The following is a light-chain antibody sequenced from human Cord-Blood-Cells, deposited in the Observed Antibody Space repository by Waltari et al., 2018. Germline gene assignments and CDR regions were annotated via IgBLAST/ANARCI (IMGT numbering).Light chain of an antibody. CDR2: DVS. Sequence: QSALTQPPSVSGSPGQPVTISCTGTSSDVGGSNYVSWYQQHPGKAPTLMIYDVSNRPSGVPDRFSGSKSGNTASLTISGLQAEDEAGYYCCSYAGSFHVVFGGGTKLTVL. J-gene: IGLJ2*01. CDR1: SSDVGGSNY. CDR3: CSYAGSFHVV. V-gene: IGLV2-11*01.